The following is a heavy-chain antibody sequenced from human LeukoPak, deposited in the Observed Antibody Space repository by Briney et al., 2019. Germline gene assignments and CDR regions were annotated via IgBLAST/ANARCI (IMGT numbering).Heavy chain of an antibody. V-gene: IGHV1-24*01. Sequence: EASVKVSCKVSGYTLTDLSMHWVRQAPGKGGAWMGGFDPEDGETIYAQKFQGRVTITEDTSTDTAYMELSSLTSEDTAVYYCATVYYYGSGSYEYYCDFWGQGTLVTVSS. CDR1: GYTLTDLS. D-gene: IGHD3-10*01. CDR2: FDPEDGET. CDR3: ATVYYYGSGSYEYYCDF. J-gene: IGHJ4*02.